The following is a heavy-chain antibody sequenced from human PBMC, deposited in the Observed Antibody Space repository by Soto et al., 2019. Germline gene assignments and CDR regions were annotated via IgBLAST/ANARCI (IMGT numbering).Heavy chain of an antibody. CDR1: GFTFSSCA. D-gene: IGHD3-22*01. CDR3: AVVLYYYDSRGYPHDASDI. CDR2: ISYDGSNK. V-gene: IGHV3-30-3*01. Sequence: PGGALRLSCAASGFTFSSCAMHWVRQAPGKGLEWVALISYDGSNKYYADSAKGRFTISRDNAKNSLYLQMNSLRAEDTAVYYCAVVLYYYDSRGYPHDASDIWGQGTMVTVSS. J-gene: IGHJ3*02.